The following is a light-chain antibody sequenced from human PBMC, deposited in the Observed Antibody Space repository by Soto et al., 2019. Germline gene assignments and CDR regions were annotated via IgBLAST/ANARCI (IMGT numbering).Light chain of an antibody. Sequence: EIVLTQPPATLSLSPGERVTLSCRASQNVSTYLAWYQQKPGQAPRLLIYDASDRATGIPARFSGSGSGTDFTLTISSPEPEDSAVYYCRRTNWLTFGPGTKVDIK. CDR3: RRTNWLT. V-gene: IGKV3-11*01. CDR1: QNVSTY. J-gene: IGKJ3*01. CDR2: DAS.